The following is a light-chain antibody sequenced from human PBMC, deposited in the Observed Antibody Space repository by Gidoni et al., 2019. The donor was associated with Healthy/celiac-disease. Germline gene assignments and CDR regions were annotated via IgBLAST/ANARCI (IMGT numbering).Light chain of an antibody. CDR1: QGISSW. CDR2: AAS. CDR3: QQANSFPRA. V-gene: IGKV1-12*01. Sequence: DVQMTQSPSSVSASVGDRVTITCRASQGISSWLAWYQQKPGKAPTLLIYAASRWHSGVPSRFSGSGSGTDFTLTLRSLQPEDFATYYCQQANSFPRAFGPGTKVDIK. J-gene: IGKJ3*01.